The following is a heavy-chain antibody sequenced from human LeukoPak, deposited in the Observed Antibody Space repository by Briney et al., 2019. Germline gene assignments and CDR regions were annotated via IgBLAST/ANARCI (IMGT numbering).Heavy chain of an antibody. Sequence: GGSLRLSCAASGFTFNYYGVQWVRQAPGKGLEWVAVISYDGSHKYYTDSVKGRFTISRDNSKNTMYLQMNSLRAEDTAVYYCAKDRQQLVIHNAFDIWGQGTMVTVSS. CDR2: ISYDGSHK. CDR1: GFTFNYYG. V-gene: IGHV3-30*18. J-gene: IGHJ3*02. D-gene: IGHD6-13*01. CDR3: AKDRQQLVIHNAFDI.